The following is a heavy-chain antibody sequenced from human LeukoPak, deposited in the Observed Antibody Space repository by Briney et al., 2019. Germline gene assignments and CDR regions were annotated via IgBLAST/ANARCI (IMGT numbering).Heavy chain of an antibody. CDR3: ARLWSGYMDV. J-gene: IGHJ6*03. Sequence: SETLSLTCTVSGGSISSYYWIWIRQSPGKGLEWIGYISDGGNTNYNPSLKSRVTISVDTSNSQFSLKLSSVTAADTAVYYCARLWSGYMDVWGKGTTVTISS. V-gene: IGHV4-59*01. D-gene: IGHD3-10*02. CDR2: ISDGGNT. CDR1: GGSISSYY.